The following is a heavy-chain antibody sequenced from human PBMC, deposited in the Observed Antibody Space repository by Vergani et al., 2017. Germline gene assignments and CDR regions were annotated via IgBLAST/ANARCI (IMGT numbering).Heavy chain of an antibody. CDR2: IHFDGTKT. D-gene: IGHD3-10*01. Sequence: QVLLVESGGGVVQPGGSLRLSCTASGFSISTYGMHWVRQAPGKGLEWVAFIHFDGTKTDYADSVKGRFTLSRDNSKNTLYLQMNRLRSQDAALYYCARPGARGPFDSWGQGTHVSVSS. CDR1: GFSISTYG. J-gene: IGHJ4*02. V-gene: IGHV3-30*02. CDR3: ARPGARGPFDS.